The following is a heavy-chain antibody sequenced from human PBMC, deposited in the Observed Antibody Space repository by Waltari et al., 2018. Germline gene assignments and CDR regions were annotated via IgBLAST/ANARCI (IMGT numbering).Heavy chain of an antibody. J-gene: IGHJ4*02. CDR3: ARGGGDGYPTDY. V-gene: IGHV4-34*01. CDR1: GGSFSGYY. Sequence: QVQLQQWGAGLLKPSETLSLTCAVYGGSFSGYYWSWIRQPPGKGLEWIGEINHSGSTNYHPSLKSRVTISVDTSKNQFSLKLSSVTAADTAVYYCARGGGDGYPTDYWGQGTLVTVSS. CDR2: INHSGST. D-gene: IGHD3-16*01.